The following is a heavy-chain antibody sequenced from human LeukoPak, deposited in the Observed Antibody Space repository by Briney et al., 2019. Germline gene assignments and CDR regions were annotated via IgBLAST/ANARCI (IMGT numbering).Heavy chain of an antibody. CDR3: ARGSQFLEWFSTLNWFDP. D-gene: IGHD3-3*01. Sequence: GASVKVSCKASGGTFGSYAISWVRQAPGQGLEWMGGIIPIFGTANYAQKFQGRVTITADESTSTAYMELSSLRSEDTAVYYCARGSQFLEWFSTLNWFDPWGQGTLVTVSS. CDR2: IIPIFGTA. CDR1: GGTFGSYA. V-gene: IGHV1-69*13. J-gene: IGHJ5*02.